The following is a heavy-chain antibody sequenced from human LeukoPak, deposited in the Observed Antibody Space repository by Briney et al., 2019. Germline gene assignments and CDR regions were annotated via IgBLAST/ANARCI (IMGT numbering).Heavy chain of an antibody. J-gene: IGHJ3*02. CDR3: ARFRDGYLHAFDI. D-gene: IGHD5-24*01. CDR2: INHSGST. V-gene: IGHV4-34*01. Sequence: SETLSLTCAVYGGSFSGYYWSWIRQPPGKGLEWIGEINHSGSTNYNPSLKSRVTISVDTSKNQFSLKLSSVTAADTAVYYCARFRDGYLHAFDIWGQGTMVTVSS. CDR1: GGSFSGYY.